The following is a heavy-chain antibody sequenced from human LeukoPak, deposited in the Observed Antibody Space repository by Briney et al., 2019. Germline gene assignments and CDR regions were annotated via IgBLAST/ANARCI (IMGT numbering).Heavy chain of an antibody. J-gene: IGHJ6*03. D-gene: IGHD2-2*01. Sequence: GGSLRLSCAASGFTLSSYAMHWVRQAPGKGLEWVAVISYDGSNKYYADSVKGRFTISRDNSKNTLYLQMNSLRAEDTAVYYCARAVVPAATPESYMDVWGKGTTVTVSS. CDR3: ARAVVPAATPESYMDV. V-gene: IGHV3-30-3*01. CDR1: GFTLSSYA. CDR2: ISYDGSNK.